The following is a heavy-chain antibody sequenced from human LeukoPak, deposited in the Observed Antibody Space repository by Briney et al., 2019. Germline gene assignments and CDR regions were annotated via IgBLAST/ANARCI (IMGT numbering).Heavy chain of an antibody. V-gene: IGHV3-7*01. Sequence: GGSLRLSCAASGFTFSTSWMTWVRQAPGKGLEWVANIKADGSEKYYVDSVRGRFTISRDNARNSLSLQMNSLRADDTAAYYCARHWEWAFDIWGQGTMVTVSS. J-gene: IGHJ3*02. D-gene: IGHD7-27*01. CDR3: ARHWEWAFDI. CDR1: GFTFSTSW. CDR2: IKADGSEK.